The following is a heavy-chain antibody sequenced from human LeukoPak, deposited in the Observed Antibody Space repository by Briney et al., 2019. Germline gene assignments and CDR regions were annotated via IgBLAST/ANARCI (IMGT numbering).Heavy chain of an antibody. CDR3: AGRTVTPYYHDSSGFHLQY. Sequence: GGSLRLSCAASGFTFSSYAMSWVRQAPGKGLEWASAISGSGGSTYYADSVKGQFTISRDNSKNTLYLQMNSLRAEDTAVYYCAGRTVTPYYHDSSGFHLQYWGQGTLVTVSS. CDR2: ISGSGGST. D-gene: IGHD3-22*01. CDR1: GFTFSSYA. J-gene: IGHJ1*01. V-gene: IGHV3-23*01.